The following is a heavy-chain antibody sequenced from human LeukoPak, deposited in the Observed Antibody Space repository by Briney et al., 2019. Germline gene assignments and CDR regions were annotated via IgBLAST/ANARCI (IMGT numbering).Heavy chain of an antibody. D-gene: IGHD6-13*01. V-gene: IGHV4-59*01. J-gene: IGHJ4*02. CDR3: ARGVYIAAAQYAY. Sequence: SETLSLTCTVSGGSISSYYWSCIRQPPGKGLEWIGYIYYSGTTNYNPSLKSRVTISVDTSKNQFSLKLSSVTAVDTAVYYCARGVYIAAAQYAYWGQGTLVTVSS. CDR2: IYYSGTT. CDR1: GGSISSYY.